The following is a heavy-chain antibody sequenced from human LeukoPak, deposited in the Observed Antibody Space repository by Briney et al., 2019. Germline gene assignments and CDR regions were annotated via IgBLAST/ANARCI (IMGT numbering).Heavy chain of an antibody. CDR3: ARGRADTY. J-gene: IGHJ4*02. D-gene: IGHD5-18*01. Sequence: GGSLRLSCAVSGFTVSSNYMSWVRQPPGKGLEWVSVIYSGGYTYYADSVKGRFTISRDISKNTLYLQMNSLRAEDTAVYYCARGRADTYWGQGTLVTVSS. CDR2: IYSGGYT. V-gene: IGHV3-66*01. CDR1: GFTVSSNY.